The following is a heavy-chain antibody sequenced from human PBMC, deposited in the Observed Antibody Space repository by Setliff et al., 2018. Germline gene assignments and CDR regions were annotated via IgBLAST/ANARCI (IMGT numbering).Heavy chain of an antibody. Sequence: SETLSLTCSVSGDFMSSHLYFWSWIRQPAGKGLEWIGDIYIRGIINYNPSLKSRTTISIDTSKTQFSLKLSSVTAADTAVYYCARSQSGSYFYYYYYGMDVWGQGTTVTVSS. D-gene: IGHD1-26*01. CDR1: GDFMSSHLYF. J-gene: IGHJ6*02. CDR2: IYIRGII. CDR3: ARSQSGSYFYYYYYGMDV. V-gene: IGHV4-61*09.